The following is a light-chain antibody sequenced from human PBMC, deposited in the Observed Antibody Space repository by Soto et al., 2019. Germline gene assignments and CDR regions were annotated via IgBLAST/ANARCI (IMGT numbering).Light chain of an antibody. CDR3: QQYGLSPHT. CDR2: AVS. V-gene: IGKV3-20*01. J-gene: IGKJ2*01. CDR1: QAVSTSY. Sequence: EIVLTQSPGTLSLSPGEKATLSCRASQAVSTSYLAWYQQRPGQAPRLLIYAVSSRATGIPDRFSGSGSGTDLTLSISRLEPEDFAVYYCQQYGLSPHTFGQGTKLEIK.